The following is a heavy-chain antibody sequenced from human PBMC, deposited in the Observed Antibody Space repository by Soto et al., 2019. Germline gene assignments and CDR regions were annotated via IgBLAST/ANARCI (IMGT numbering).Heavy chain of an antibody. CDR3: TSALHYFDP. Sequence: GGSLRLSCAASGFTFSGSAMHWVRQASGKGLEWVGRIRNKADSYAKVDAAWVKGRFTISRDDSKNPAYLQMNSLKIEDTAVYFCTSALHYFDPWGQGTLVTVSS. CDR2: IRNKADSYAK. D-gene: IGHD3-10*01. CDR1: GFTFSGSA. V-gene: IGHV3-73*01. J-gene: IGHJ5*02.